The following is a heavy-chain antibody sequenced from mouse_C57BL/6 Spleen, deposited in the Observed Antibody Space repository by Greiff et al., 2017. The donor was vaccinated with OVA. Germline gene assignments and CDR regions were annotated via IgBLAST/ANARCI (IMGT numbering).Heavy chain of an antibody. J-gene: IGHJ1*03. CDR2: IDPENGGT. Sequence: VQLQQSGAELVRPGASVKLSCTASGFNFTDDYMHWVQQRPGRGLEWIGWIDPENGGTEYASKFQGKATLTVDTSSNTAYLQLSSLTSEDTAVYYCTGGSCAYWYFDDWGTGTTVTVSS. V-gene: IGHV14-4*01. CDR3: TGGSCAYWYFDD. CDR1: GFNFTDDY. D-gene: IGHD1-1*02.